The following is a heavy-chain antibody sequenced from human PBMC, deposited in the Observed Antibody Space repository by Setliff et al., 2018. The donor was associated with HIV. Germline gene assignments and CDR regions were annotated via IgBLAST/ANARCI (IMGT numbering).Heavy chain of an antibody. Sequence: GGSLRLSCAASGFTFSSNWMHWVRQVPGKGLVWVSSISSSSSYIYYADSVKGRFTISRDNAKNSLYLQMNSLRAEDTAIYYCARKFRPGHGVDVWGQGTTVTVSS. CDR3: ARKFRPGHGVDV. CDR1: GFTFSSNW. D-gene: IGHD3-10*01. CDR2: ISSSSSYI. V-gene: IGHV3-21*01. J-gene: IGHJ6*02.